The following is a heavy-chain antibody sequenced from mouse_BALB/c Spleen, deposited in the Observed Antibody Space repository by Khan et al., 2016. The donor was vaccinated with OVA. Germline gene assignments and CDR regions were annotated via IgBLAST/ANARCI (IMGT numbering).Heavy chain of an antibody. CDR3: ARQPYYHYNIMDY. CDR2: IWSDGST. J-gene: IGHJ4*01. CDR1: GFSLTNYG. V-gene: IGHV2-6-1*01. D-gene: IGHD2-10*01. Sequence: VELVESGPGLVAPSQSLSITCTISGFSLTNYGVHWIRQPPGKGLEWLVVIWSDGSTNYISALQSRLTISKDNSKSQVFLQMNSLQTDDTAMYFCARQPYYHYNIMDYWGQGTSVTVSS.